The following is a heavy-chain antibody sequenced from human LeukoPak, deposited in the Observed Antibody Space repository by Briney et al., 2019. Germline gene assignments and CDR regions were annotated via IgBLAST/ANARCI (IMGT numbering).Heavy chain of an antibody. D-gene: IGHD1-20*01. CDR3: ARLFNWNRPLDY. Sequence: GESLEISCKGSGYIFTSYWSGWVRLLPGKGLDWMGIIHPGESDTRDSPSFEGQVTISADKSITTAYLQWSSLKASDTAMYYCARLFNWNRPLDYWGQGTLVTVSS. CDR1: GYIFTSYW. V-gene: IGHV5-51*01. J-gene: IGHJ4*02. CDR2: IHPGESDT.